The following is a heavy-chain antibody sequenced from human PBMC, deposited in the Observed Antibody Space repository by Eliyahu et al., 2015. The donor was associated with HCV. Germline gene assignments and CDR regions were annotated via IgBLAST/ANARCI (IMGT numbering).Heavy chain of an antibody. D-gene: IGHD2-21*01. Sequence: QVQLQESGPGLVKPSETLSLTCTVAGGSISSSYWSWIRQSPGKGLEWLGFIYNIGSTHYNPSLQSRVTISIDTSRNQFSLKLSSVTAADTAIYYCARVYCGGSCHSYQYYYGMDVWGRGTTVTVSS. CDR2: IYNIGST. CDR1: GGSISSSY. CDR3: ARVYCGGSCHSYQYYYGMDV. J-gene: IGHJ6*02. V-gene: IGHV4-59*01.